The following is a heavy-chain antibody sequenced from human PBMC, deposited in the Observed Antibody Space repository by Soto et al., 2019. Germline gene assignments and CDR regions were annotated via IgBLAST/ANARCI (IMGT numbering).Heavy chain of an antibody. CDR2: ISGSGGTT. V-gene: IGHV3-23*01. D-gene: IGHD2-2*01. CDR1: GFTFRNYA. J-gene: IGHJ4*02. CDR3: AKDRSSTSCYAFDY. Sequence: EVQLLESGRGLVQPGGSLRLSCAASGFTFRNYAMSWARQAPGKGLKWVSAISGSGGTTHYADSVKGRFTISRDNSKNTLYLQMNSLRVEDTAVYYCAKDRSSTSCYAFDYWGQGSLVTVSS.